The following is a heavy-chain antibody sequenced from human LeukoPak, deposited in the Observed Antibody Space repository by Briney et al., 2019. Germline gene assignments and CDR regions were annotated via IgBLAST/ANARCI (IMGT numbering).Heavy chain of an antibody. J-gene: IGHJ4*02. V-gene: IGHV1-8*01. CDR1: GYTFTSTD. CDR3: ARGASYYGSGSYYSYFDY. D-gene: IGHD3-10*01. Sequence: ASVKVSCKASGYTFTSTDINWVRQATGQGLEWMGWIDPNSGSTGYAQKFQGRVTMTTYTSISTAYMELSSLRSGDTAVYYCARGASYYGSGSYYSYFDYWGQGTLVTVSS. CDR2: IDPNSGST.